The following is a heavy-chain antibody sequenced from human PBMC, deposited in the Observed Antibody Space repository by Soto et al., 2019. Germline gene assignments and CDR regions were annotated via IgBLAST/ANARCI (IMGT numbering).Heavy chain of an antibody. V-gene: IGHV4-39*01. Sequence: PSETLSLTCTVSGGSISSSSYYWGWIRQPPGKGLEWAGTIYYSGSTYYIQSLESRVIISVDTSKNQFSLKLSSVTASDAAVYFFAPFRGISTATSGRYLDYWGQGTLVTVSS. J-gene: IGHJ4*02. D-gene: IGHD4-17*01. CDR3: APFRGISTATSGRYLDY. CDR2: IYYSGST. CDR1: GGSISSSSYY.